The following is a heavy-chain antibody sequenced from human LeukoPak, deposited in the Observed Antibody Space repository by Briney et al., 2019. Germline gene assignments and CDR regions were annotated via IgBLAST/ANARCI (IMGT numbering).Heavy chain of an antibody. V-gene: IGHV3-9*01. Sequence: GRSLRLSCAASGLTFDDYAMHWVRQAPGKGLEWVSGISWNSGSIGYADSVKGRFTISRDNAKNSLYLQMNSLRAEDTALYYCAKDRGSSGWYNYFDYWGQGTLVTVSS. J-gene: IGHJ4*02. CDR2: ISWNSGSI. D-gene: IGHD6-19*01. CDR3: AKDRGSSGWYNYFDY. CDR1: GLTFDDYA.